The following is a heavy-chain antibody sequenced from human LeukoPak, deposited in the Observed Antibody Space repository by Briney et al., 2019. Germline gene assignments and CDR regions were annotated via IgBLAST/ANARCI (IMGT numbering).Heavy chain of an antibody. CDR1: GDSIGSYY. D-gene: IGHD3-10*01. V-gene: IGHV4-59*12. CDR3: ARVLRGVIPDGFDI. Sequence: PAETLSLTCTVSGDSIGSYYWSWIRQPPGQPLECIGYINYSGNTKYNPSLKTRVTISVDSSVNQFSLRLRSVTAADTAIYYCARVLRGVIPDGFDIWGQGTMVTVSP. CDR2: INYSGNT. J-gene: IGHJ3*02.